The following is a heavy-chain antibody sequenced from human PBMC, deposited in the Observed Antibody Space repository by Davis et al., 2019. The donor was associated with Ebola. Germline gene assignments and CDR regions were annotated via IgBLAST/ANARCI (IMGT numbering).Heavy chain of an antibody. D-gene: IGHD3-9*01. J-gene: IGHJ4*02. Sequence: ASVKVSCKASGYTFTGYYMHWVRQAPGQGLEWMGWINPNSGGTNYAQKFQGWVTMTRDTSISTAYMELSRLRSDDTAVYYCARSELIRYFDWLGFDYWGQGTLVTVSS. CDR2: INPNSGGT. V-gene: IGHV1-2*04. CDR1: GYTFTGYY. CDR3: ARSELIRYFDWLGFDY.